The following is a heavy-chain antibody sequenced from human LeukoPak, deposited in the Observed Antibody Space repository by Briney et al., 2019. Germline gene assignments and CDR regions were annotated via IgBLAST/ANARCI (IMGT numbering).Heavy chain of an antibody. CDR2: INPDSGAT. CDR3: ARGPIAAAGTWWFDP. D-gene: IGHD6-13*01. Sequence: ASVKVSCKASGYTFTGYYMHWVRQAPGQGLEWMGWINPDSGATNYAQRFQGRVTMTRDTSISTAYMELSRLRSDDTAVYYCARGPIAAAGTWWFDPWGQGTLVTVSS. CDR1: GYTFTGYY. V-gene: IGHV1-2*02. J-gene: IGHJ5*02.